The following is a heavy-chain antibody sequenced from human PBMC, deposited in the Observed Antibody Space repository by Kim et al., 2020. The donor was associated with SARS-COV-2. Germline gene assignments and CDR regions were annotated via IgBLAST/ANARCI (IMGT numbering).Heavy chain of an antibody. V-gene: IGHV4-39*01. CDR3: ARLGGRDTAMVIDY. CDR2: IYYSGST. D-gene: IGHD5-18*01. J-gene: IGHJ4*02. Sequence: SETLSLTCTVSGGSISSSSYYWGWIRQPPGKGLEWIGSIYYSGSTYYNPSLKSRVTISVDTSKNQFSLKLSSVTAADTAVYYCARLGGRDTAMVIDYWGQGTLVTVSS. CDR1: GGSISSSSYY.